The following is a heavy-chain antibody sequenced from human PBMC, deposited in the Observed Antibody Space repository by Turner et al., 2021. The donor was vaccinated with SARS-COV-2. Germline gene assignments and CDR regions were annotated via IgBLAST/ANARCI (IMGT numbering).Heavy chain of an antibody. CDR1: GFTVSSNY. CDR2: ISSGGNT. Sequence: EVQRVETGGGLIQPGGSLRLSCSASGFTVSSNYMSWVRQAPGKGLEWVSVISSGGNTYYADSVKGRFTISRDNSKNTLYLQMNSLRAEDTAVYYCARGGEFQLLHYYGMDVWGQGTTVTVSS. V-gene: IGHV3-53*02. D-gene: IGHD2-2*01. J-gene: IGHJ6*02. CDR3: ARGGEFQLLHYYGMDV.